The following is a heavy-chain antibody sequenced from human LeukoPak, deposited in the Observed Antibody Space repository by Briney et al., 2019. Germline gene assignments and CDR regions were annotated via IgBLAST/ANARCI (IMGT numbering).Heavy chain of an antibody. CDR1: VGTFSSYA. Sequence: SVKLSCKASVGTFSSYAISWVRRAPGQRLEWMGGIIPIFGTANYAQKFQGRVTITADESTSTAYMELSSLRSEDTAVYYCARAGPGIAAAGQIDYWGQGTLVTVSS. J-gene: IGHJ4*02. D-gene: IGHD6-13*01. CDR2: IIPIFGTA. V-gene: IGHV1-69*01. CDR3: ARAGPGIAAAGQIDY.